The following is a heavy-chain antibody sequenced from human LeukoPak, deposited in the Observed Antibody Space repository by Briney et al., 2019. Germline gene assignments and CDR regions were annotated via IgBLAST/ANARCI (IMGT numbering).Heavy chain of an antibody. CDR3: ARAGSYYYDSSGYYQWYYYYYMDV. J-gene: IGHJ6*03. CDR2: IYYSGST. CDR1: GGSISSYY. D-gene: IGHD3-22*01. V-gene: IGHV4-59*01. Sequence: PSETLSLTCTVSGGSISSYYWSWIRQPPGKGLEWIGYIYYSGSTNYNPSLKSRVTISVDTSKNQFSLELSSVTAADTAVYYCARAGSYYYDSSGYYQWYYYYYMDVWGKGTTVTVSS.